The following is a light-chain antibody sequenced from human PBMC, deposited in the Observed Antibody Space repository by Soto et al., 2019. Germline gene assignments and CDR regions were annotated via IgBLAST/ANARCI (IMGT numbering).Light chain of an antibody. CDR2: EVS. J-gene: IGLJ1*01. V-gene: IGLV2-8*01. Sequence: QSALTQPPSASGSPGQSVTISCTGTSTDVGGYHFVSWYQQHPGKAPKLMIYEVSKRPSGVPDRFSGSKSGNTASLTVSGLQAEDEADYYCSSYGGIHNGVFGVGTKLTVL. CDR3: SSYGGIHNGV. CDR1: STDVGGYHF.